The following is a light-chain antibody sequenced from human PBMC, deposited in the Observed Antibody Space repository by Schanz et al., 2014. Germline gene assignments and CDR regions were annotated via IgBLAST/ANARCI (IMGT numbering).Light chain of an antibody. J-gene: IGKJ4*01. Sequence: DIQLTRSPSSLSASIGDRVTITCQASQDINDFLNWYQQKPGKAPKLLISEAFNLETGVPSRFSGSRSGTDFSFTITSLQRDDVATYYCQQYDHQSLTFGGGTRVEVK. CDR1: QDINDF. CDR3: QQYDHQSLT. V-gene: IGKV1-33*01. CDR2: EAF.